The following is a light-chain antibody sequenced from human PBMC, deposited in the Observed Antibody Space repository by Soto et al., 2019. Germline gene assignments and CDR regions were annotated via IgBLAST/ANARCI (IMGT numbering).Light chain of an antibody. CDR1: RSFASSY. Sequence: EIVSTQSPVTLSLSPGERATLSCRASRSFASSYLGWYQQKPGQAPRLLIYAASTRATGIPDRFSGSGSATDFTLTISRLEPEDSAVYYCQHYDSSPPYTFGQGTKLEIK. CDR2: AAS. V-gene: IGKV3-20*01. J-gene: IGKJ2*01. CDR3: QHYDSSPPYT.